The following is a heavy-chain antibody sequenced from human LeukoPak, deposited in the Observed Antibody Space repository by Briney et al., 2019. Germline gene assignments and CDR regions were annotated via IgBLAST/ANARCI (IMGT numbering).Heavy chain of an antibody. CDR1: GFPFSSYW. CDR2: IKQDGSEQ. Sequence: GGSLRLSCAASGFPFSSYWVSWVRQAPGKGLEWVANIKQDGSEQYYEDSVRGRFTISRDNAKNSLYLQMNSLRVEDTAVYYCAILGDGSFDYWGQGSLVTVSS. V-gene: IGHV3-7*01. CDR3: AILGDGSFDY. J-gene: IGHJ4*02. D-gene: IGHD5-24*01.